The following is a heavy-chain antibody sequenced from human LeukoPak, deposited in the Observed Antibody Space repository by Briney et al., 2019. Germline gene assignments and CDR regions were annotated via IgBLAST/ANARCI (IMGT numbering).Heavy chain of an antibody. CDR3: AKGGRFCSSTSCFPRPYSFDY. D-gene: IGHD2-2*01. V-gene: IGHV3-23*01. J-gene: IGHJ4*02. CDR1: GFTFSSYA. Sequence: GGSLRLSRAASGFTFSSYAMSWVRQAPGKGLEWVSAISGSGGSTYYADSVKGRFTISGDNSKNTLYLQMNSLRAEDTAVYYCAKGGRFCSSTSCFPRPYSFDYWGQGTLVTVSS. CDR2: ISGSGGST.